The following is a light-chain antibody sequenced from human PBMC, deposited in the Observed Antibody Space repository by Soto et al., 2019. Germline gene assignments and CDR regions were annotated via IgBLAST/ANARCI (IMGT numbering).Light chain of an antibody. V-gene: IGKV3-20*01. CDR2: AAS. Sequence: EIELTQSPGTLSSSPGERATLSCRASQSVISNALAWYQQKPGQAPSLLIYAASSRATGVPHRFSGSGSGTDFTLTISRLEPEDVAAFYCQQYGSSPYTFGQGTKVEIK. CDR1: QSVISNA. J-gene: IGKJ2*01. CDR3: QQYGSSPYT.